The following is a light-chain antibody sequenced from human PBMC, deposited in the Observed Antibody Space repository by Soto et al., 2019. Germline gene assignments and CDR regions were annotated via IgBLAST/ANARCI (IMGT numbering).Light chain of an antibody. Sequence: EIVMTQSPATLSLSPGERATLSCRASQSVSSSYLSWYQQKSGQAPRLLIYGESTRATGIPARFSGSGSGTEFTLTISSLQPEDFGSYYCQQCRNDPGTFGQGTRVEIK. CDR3: QQCRNDPGT. CDR2: GES. V-gene: IGKV3D-7*01. CDR1: QSVSSSY. J-gene: IGKJ1*01.